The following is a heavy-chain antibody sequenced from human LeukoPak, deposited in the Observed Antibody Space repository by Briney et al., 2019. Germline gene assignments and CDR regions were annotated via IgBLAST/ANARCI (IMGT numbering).Heavy chain of an antibody. CDR2: INPSGGST. CDR3: ARVDSGSRGFDY. V-gene: IGHV1-46*01. CDR1: GYTFTSYY. Sequence: ASVKVSCKASGYTFTSYYMHWVRQAPGQGLEWMGIINPSGGSTSYAQKFQGRVTMTRDTSTSTVYMGLSRLRSEDTAVYYCARVDSGSRGFDYWGQGTLVTVSS. D-gene: IGHD1-26*01. J-gene: IGHJ4*02.